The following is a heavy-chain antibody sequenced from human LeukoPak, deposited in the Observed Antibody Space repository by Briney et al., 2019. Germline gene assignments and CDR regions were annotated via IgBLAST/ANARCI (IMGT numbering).Heavy chain of an antibody. J-gene: IGHJ4*02. CDR1: GFTFSSYS. Sequence: GGSLRLSCAASGFTFSSYSMNWVRQAPGKGLEWVSSISSSSSYIYYADSVKGRFTISRDNAKNSLYLQMNSLGAEDTAVYYCARGATGTTALVDYWGQGTLVTVSS. CDR3: ARGATGTTALVDY. CDR2: ISSSSSYI. V-gene: IGHV3-21*01. D-gene: IGHD1-1*01.